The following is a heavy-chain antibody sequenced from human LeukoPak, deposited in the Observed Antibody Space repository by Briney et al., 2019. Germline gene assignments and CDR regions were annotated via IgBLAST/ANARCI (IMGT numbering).Heavy chain of an antibody. CDR3: ARGCTFGGVIARRARWFDP. Sequence: PSETLSLTCTVSGGSISSSSYYWGWIRQPPGKGLEWIGSIYYSGSTYYNPSLKSRVTISVDTSKNQFSLKLSSVTAADTAVYYCARGCTFGGVIARRARWFDPWGQGTLVTVSS. V-gene: IGHV4-39*07. CDR1: GGSISSSSYY. J-gene: IGHJ5*02. D-gene: IGHD3-16*02. CDR2: IYYSGST.